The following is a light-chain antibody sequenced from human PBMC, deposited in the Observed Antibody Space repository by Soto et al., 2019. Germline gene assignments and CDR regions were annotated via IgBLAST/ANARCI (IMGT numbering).Light chain of an antibody. CDR2: VNN. Sequence: SYELTQPLSVSVALGQTARITCGGNNIGNKNVHWYQQKPGQAPVLVIYVNNNRPSGIPERVSGSNSGNTATLTISRAQVGDEADYYCHVWDSSSAWVFGGGTQLTVL. CDR3: HVWDSSSAWV. CDR1: NIGNKN. V-gene: IGLV3-9*01. J-gene: IGLJ7*01.